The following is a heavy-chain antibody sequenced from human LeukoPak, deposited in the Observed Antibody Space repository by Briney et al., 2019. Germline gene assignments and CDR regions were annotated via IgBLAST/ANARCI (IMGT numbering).Heavy chain of an antibody. D-gene: IGHD3-22*01. J-gene: IGHJ4*02. CDR3: AKTYYYDSSGYYLDY. CDR2: IYYSGST. Sequence: PSETLSLTCAVSGYSISSGYHWGWIRQPPGKGLEWIGYIYYSGSTYYNPSLKSRVTISVDTSKNQFSLNLSSVTAADTAVYYCAKTYYYDSSGYYLDYWGQGTLVTVSS. CDR1: GYSISSGYH. V-gene: IGHV4-30-4*08.